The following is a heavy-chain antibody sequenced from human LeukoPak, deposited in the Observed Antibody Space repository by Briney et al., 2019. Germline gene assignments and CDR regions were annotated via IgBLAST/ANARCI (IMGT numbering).Heavy chain of an antibody. Sequence: GGSLRLSCAASGFTFSSYGMHWVRQAPGKGLEWVAVISYDGSNKYYADSVKGRFTISRDNSKNTLYLQMNSLRAEDTAVYYCAKDRSYLGYCSSTSCYVGAFDIWGQGTMVTVSS. CDR3: AKDRSYLGYCSSTSCYVGAFDI. V-gene: IGHV3-30*18. J-gene: IGHJ3*02. D-gene: IGHD2-2*01. CDR2: ISYDGSNK. CDR1: GFTFSSYG.